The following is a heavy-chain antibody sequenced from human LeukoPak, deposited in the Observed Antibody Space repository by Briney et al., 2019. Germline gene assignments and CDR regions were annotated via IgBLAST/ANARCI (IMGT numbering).Heavy chain of an antibody. V-gene: IGHV3-21*01. D-gene: IGHD1-14*01. CDR3: ARVPGDY. Sequence: GGSLRLSCAASGFTFSTYSMNWVRQAPGKGLEWVSSISSSSNYIYYADAVKGRFTISRDNAKNSLYLQMNSLRAEDTAVYYCARVPGDYWGQGTLVTVSS. CDR1: GFTFSTYS. J-gene: IGHJ4*02. CDR2: ISSSSNYI.